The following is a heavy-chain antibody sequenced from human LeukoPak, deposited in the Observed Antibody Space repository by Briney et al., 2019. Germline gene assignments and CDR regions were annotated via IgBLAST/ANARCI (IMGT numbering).Heavy chain of an antibody. CDR1: GFTFSSYA. J-gene: IGHJ4*02. Sequence: PGGSLRLSCAASGFTFSSYAMSWVRQAPGKGLEWVSAITGTGGSTYYVASVKGRFTVSRDNSRNTLYLQMSSLRAEDSAMYYCARTYSSWFDYWGQGTLVTVSS. V-gene: IGHV3-23*01. CDR3: ARTYSSWFDY. D-gene: IGHD6-6*01. CDR2: ITGTGGST.